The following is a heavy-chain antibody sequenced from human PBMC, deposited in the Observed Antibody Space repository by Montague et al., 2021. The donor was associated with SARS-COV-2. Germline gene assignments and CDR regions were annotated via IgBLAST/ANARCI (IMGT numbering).Heavy chain of an antibody. CDR1: GGSISSYY. Sequence: SETLSLTCTVSGGSISSYYWSWIRQPPGKELEWIGYIYYSGSTNYNPSLKSRVTISVDTSKNQFSPKLSSVTAADTAVYYCARLEAGDCSGGSCYSSWFDPWGQGTLVTVSS. D-gene: IGHD2-15*01. V-gene: IGHV4-59*08. CDR2: IYYSGST. J-gene: IGHJ5*02. CDR3: ARLEAGDCSGGSCYSSWFDP.